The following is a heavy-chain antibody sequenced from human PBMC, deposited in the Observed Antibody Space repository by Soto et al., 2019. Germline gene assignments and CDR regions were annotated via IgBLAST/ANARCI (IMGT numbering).Heavy chain of an antibody. CDR1: GFTFSSYG. CDR3: AKDHTHACEI. CDR2: ISDDGSSK. Sequence: QVHLVESGGGVVQPGRSLRLSCAVSGFTFSSYGMYWVRQTPGKGPEWVAVISDDGSSKYYADSVKGRFTISRDNSKNSLYLQMNSLRVDDTAVYYCAKDHTHACEIWGQGTMVTVSS. V-gene: IGHV3-30*18. J-gene: IGHJ3*02.